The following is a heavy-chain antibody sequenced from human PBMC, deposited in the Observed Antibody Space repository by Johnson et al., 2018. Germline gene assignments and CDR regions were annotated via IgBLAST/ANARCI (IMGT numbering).Heavy chain of an antibody. D-gene: IGHD3-22*01. CDR1: GFTFSSYA. J-gene: IGHJ3*02. CDR2: IKTKTDGGTT. Sequence: EVQLVESGGGVVQPGNSLRISCVASGFTFSSYALHWVRQAPGKGLEWVGRIKTKTDGGTTDYAAAVKGRFTISRDDSKNTVYVQMNSLKTEDTAVYYCTTDLAMIGGDIWGQGTMVTVSS. CDR3: TTDLAMIGGDI. V-gene: IGHV3-15*05.